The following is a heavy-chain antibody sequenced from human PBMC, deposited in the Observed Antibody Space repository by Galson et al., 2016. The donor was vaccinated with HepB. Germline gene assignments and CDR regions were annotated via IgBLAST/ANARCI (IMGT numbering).Heavy chain of an antibody. J-gene: IGHJ3*02. CDR2: INPNSSGT. Sequence: SVKVSCKASGYTFTGYYVHWVRQAPGQALEWMGWINPNSSGTNYAQKFQDGVTMSTDTSITTAYMELSRLKSDDTAVYYCARSLAVKGAFDIWGQGTMFTVSS. V-gene: IGHV1-2*02. CDR3: ARSLAVKGAFDI. CDR1: GYTFTGYY. D-gene: IGHD2-15*01.